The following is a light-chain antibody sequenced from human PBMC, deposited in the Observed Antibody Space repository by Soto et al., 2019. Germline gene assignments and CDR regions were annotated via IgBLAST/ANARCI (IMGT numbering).Light chain of an antibody. CDR2: GAS. Sequence: IVMTQSPATLSLSPGERATLSCRASQSFGNNLAWYQEKPGQAPRLLIYGASTRATGIPARFSGSGSGTEFTLTISSLQSEDFAIYSCQQYNNWTFTFGPGTKVDI. CDR1: QSFGNN. CDR3: QQYNNWTFT. V-gene: IGKV3D-15*01. J-gene: IGKJ3*01.